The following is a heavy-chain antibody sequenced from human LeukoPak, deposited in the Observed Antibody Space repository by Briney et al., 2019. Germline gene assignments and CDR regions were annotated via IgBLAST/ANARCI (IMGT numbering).Heavy chain of an antibody. CDR1: GYTFSMNV. V-gene: IGHV1-3*04. CDR2: INTGTGKT. D-gene: IGHD1-26*01. J-gene: IGHJ4*02. Sequence: ASVKVSCKTSGYTFSMNVIHWMRQAPGQRLEWMGWINTGTGKTKYSQKFQGRLSITRDTSANTTSMELSSLRSEDTAVFYCARDKRSSPYYLFDYWGQGTLVTVSS. CDR3: ARDKRSSPYYLFDY.